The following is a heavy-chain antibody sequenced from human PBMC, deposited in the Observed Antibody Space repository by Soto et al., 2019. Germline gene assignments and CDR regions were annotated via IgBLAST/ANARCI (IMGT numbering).Heavy chain of an antibody. V-gene: IGHV3-33*01. CDR3: ARDSEREYANYYYYYMDV. CDR1: GFTFSSYG. D-gene: IGHD3-10*01. Sequence: GGSLRLSCAASGFTFSSYGMHWVRQAPGKGLEWVAVIWYDGSNKYYADSGKGRFAISRDNSKNTLYLQMNSLGDEDTAVYYCARDSEREYANYYYYYMDVWGKGTTVTVSS. CDR2: IWYDGSNK. J-gene: IGHJ6*03.